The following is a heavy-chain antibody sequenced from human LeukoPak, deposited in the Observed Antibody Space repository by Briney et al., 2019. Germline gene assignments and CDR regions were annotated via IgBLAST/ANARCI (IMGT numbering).Heavy chain of an antibody. CDR1: GFTFSSYG. D-gene: IGHD2-2*02. Sequence: PGGSLRLSCAASGFTFSSYGMHWVRQAPSKGLEWVAFIRYDGSNKYYADSVKGRFTISRDNSKNTLYLQMNSLRAEDTAVYYCAKDIVVVPAAIPAFDIWGQGTMVTVSS. CDR3: AKDIVVVPAAIPAFDI. CDR2: IRYDGSNK. J-gene: IGHJ3*02. V-gene: IGHV3-30*02.